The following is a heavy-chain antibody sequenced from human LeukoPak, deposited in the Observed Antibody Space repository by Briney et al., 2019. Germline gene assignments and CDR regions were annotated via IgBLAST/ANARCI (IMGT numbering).Heavy chain of an antibody. CDR1: GFTFDIYA. CDR2: ISASANST. CDR3: ARGPSCTSASCYVIGALDI. Sequence: GGSLTLSCAASGFTFDIYAMTWVRQAPGKGPDWVSGISASANSTYYADSVKGRFIISRDNSKNTLYLQMNSLRVDDTAVYYCARGPSCTSASCYVIGALDIWGLGTTVTVSS. V-gene: IGHV3-23*01. J-gene: IGHJ3*02. D-gene: IGHD2-2*01.